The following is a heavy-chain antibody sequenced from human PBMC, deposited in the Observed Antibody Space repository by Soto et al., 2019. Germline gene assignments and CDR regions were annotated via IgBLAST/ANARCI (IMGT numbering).Heavy chain of an antibody. V-gene: IGHV3-48*04. D-gene: IGHD1-26*01. J-gene: IGHJ5*02. CDR3: ARAVGLLNWFDP. CDR1: GFTFSSYS. CDR2: ISSSSSTI. Sequence: EVQLVESGGGLVQPGGSLRLSCAASGFTFSSYSMNWVRQAPGKGLEWVSYISSSSSTIYYADSVNGRVTISSDSTKISLYLQMNSLRAQDTAVCSYARAVGLLNWFDPWGEGTLVTVSS.